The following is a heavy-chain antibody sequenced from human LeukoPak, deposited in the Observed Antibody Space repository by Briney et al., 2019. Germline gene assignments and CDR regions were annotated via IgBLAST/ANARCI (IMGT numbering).Heavy chain of an antibody. CDR2: IIPIFGTA. D-gene: IGHD3-16*02. CDR1: GGTFSSYA. Sequence: SAKVSCKASGGTFSSYAISWVRQAPGQGLEWMGGIIPIFGTANYAQKFQGRVTMTRNTSISTAYMELSSLRSEDTAVYYCARGVGDYVWGSYRYSLTFDPWGQGTLVTVSS. CDR3: ARGVGDYVWGSYRYSLTFDP. V-gene: IGHV1-69*05. J-gene: IGHJ5*02.